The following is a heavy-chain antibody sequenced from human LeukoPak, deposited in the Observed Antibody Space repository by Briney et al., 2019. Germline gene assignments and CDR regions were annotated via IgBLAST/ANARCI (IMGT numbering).Heavy chain of an antibody. D-gene: IGHD5-18*01. CDR3: AIDRRNTTMVSYYFDY. CDR1: GFTFSSYA. V-gene: IGHV3-30*01. Sequence: GGSLRLSCAASGFTFSSYAMHWVRQAPGKGLEWVAVISYDGSNKYYADSVKGRFTISRDNSKNTLYLQMNSLRAEDTAVYYCAIDRRNTTMVSYYFDYWGQGTLVTVSS. CDR2: ISYDGSNK. J-gene: IGHJ4*02.